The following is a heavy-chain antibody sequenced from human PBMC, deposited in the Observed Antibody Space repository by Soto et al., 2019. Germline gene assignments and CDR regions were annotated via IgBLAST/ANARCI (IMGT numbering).Heavy chain of an antibody. V-gene: IGHV3-30-3*01. Sequence: QVQLVESGGGVVQPGRSLRLSCAASGFTFSSYAMHWVRQAPGKGLEWVAVISYDGSNKYYADSVKGRFSISRDNSKNTLYLQMNSLRAEDTAVYYCARDLHYYDSSGVLEFDYWGQGTLVTVSS. CDR2: ISYDGSNK. J-gene: IGHJ4*02. CDR3: ARDLHYYDSSGVLEFDY. D-gene: IGHD3-22*01. CDR1: GFTFSSYA.